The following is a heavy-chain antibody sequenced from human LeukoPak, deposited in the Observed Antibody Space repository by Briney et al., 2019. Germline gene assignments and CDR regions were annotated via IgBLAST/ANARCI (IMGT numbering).Heavy chain of an antibody. Sequence: ASVKVSCKASGYTFTSYGISWVRRAPGQGLEWMGWISAYNGNTNYAQKLQGRVTMTTDTSTSTAYMELRSLRSDDTAVYYCATRVDDFWSGSFDYWGQGTLVTVSS. D-gene: IGHD3-3*01. CDR2: ISAYNGNT. V-gene: IGHV1-18*01. CDR3: ATRVDDFWSGSFDY. CDR1: GYTFTSYG. J-gene: IGHJ4*02.